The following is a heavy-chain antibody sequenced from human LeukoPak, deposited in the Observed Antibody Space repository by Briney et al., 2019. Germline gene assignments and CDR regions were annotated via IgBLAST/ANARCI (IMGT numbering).Heavy chain of an antibody. CDR1: GFTFSSYS. CDR3: ARDLGSERGSFDY. CDR2: ISSSSSYI. J-gene: IGHJ4*02. V-gene: IGHV3-21*01. D-gene: IGHD7-27*01. Sequence: GGSLRLSCAASGFTFSSYSMNWVRQAPGKGLGWVSSISSSSSYIYYADSVKGRFTISRDNAKNSLYLQMNSLRAEDTAVYYCARDLGSERGSFDYWGQGTLVTVSS.